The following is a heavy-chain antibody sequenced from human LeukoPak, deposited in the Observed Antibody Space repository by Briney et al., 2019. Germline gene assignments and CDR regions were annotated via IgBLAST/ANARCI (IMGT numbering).Heavy chain of an antibody. Sequence: SETLSLTCTVSGGSISNYYWNWIRQPAGKGLEWIGYIYYSGSTNYNPSLKSRVTISVDTSKNQFSLKLSSVTAADTAVYYCARMATITALDYWGQGTLVTVSS. J-gene: IGHJ4*02. D-gene: IGHD5-24*01. CDR2: IYYSGST. V-gene: IGHV4-59*01. CDR1: GGSISNYY. CDR3: ARMATITALDY.